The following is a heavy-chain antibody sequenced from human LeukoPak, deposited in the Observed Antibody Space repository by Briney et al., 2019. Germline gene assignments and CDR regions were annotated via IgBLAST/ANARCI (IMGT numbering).Heavy chain of an antibody. D-gene: IGHD6-19*01. J-gene: IGHJ1*01. CDR2: ISGSGGST. V-gene: IGHV3-23*01. Sequence: GGSLRLSCAASGFTFSSYAMSWVRQAPGKGLEWVSGISGSGGSTYYADSVKGRFTISRDNSKNTLYLQMNSLRAEDTAVYTCAKDWSPRWLVLRDDSEYFHHWGQGTLVTVSS. CDR1: GFTFSSYA. CDR3: AKDWSPRWLVLRDDSEYFHH.